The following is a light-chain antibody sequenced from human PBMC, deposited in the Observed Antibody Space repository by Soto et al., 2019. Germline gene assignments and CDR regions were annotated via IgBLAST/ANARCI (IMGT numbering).Light chain of an antibody. J-gene: IGKJ1*01. CDR3: QQYGGSHRT. CDR1: QSINNNY. V-gene: IGKV3-20*01. Sequence: EILLTQSPGTLSLSPGERATLSCRASQSINNNYLAWYQQKRGQAPRLLIYGASSRATGIPDRFSGSGSGTHFPLAISRLEPEDSAVYYCQQYGGSHRTFGQGTKVEIK. CDR2: GAS.